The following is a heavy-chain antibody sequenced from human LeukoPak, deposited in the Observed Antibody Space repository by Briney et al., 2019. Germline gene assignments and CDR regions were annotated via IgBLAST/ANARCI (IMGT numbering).Heavy chain of an antibody. J-gene: IGHJ5*02. CDR2: IYYSGST. V-gene: IGHV4-59*08. CDR3: AGHAPGHWFDP. CDR1: GGSISSYY. Sequence: PSETLSLTCTVSGGSISSYYWSWIRQPPGKGLEWIGYIYYSGSTNYNPSLKSRVTISVDTSKNQFSLKLSSVTAADTAVYYCAGHAPGHWFDPWGQGTLVTVSS.